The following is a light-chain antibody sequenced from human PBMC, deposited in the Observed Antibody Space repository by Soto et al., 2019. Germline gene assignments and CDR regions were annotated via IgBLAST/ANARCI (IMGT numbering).Light chain of an antibody. CDR2: GES. CDR1: QSVSSRY. CDR3: QQFASSPWT. Sequence: EIVLTQSPGTLSLSPGERATLSCGASQSVSSRYFAWYQQKPGQAPRLLIYGESNRATGIPDRFSGSGSGTDFTLTVSRLEPEDFAVYYCQQFASSPWTFGQGTKLEIK. J-gene: IGKJ2*01. V-gene: IGKV3-20*01.